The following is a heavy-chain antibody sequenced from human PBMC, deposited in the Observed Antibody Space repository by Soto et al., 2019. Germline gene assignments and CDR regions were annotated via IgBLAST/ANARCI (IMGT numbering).Heavy chain of an antibody. CDR3: ARHGGYKLLWRRYFDI. J-gene: IGHJ2*01. Sequence: SETLSLTCAVYGGSFSGYYWSWIRQPPGKGLEWIGEINHSGSTNYNPSLKSRVTTSVDTSKNQFSLKLSSVTAADTAVYYCARHGGYKLLWRRYFDIWGRGTLVTVSS. D-gene: IGHD2-2*01. CDR1: GGSFSGYY. CDR2: INHSGST. V-gene: IGHV4-34*01.